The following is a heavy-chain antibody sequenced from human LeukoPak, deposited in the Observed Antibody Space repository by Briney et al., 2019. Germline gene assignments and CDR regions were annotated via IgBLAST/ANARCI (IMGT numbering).Heavy chain of an antibody. Sequence: GGSLRLSCAASGFNYSAYNMNGVRQAPGKGREGVAGRSYDGSNKYYVDSVKGRFTISRDNSKDMLFLQMTSLRAEDTAVYYCASGLRGYSYGPLDYWGQGALVTVSA. CDR2: RSYDGSNK. V-gene: IGHV3-30*03. D-gene: IGHD5-18*01. CDR3: ASGLRGYSYGPLDY. J-gene: IGHJ4*02. CDR1: GFNYSAYN.